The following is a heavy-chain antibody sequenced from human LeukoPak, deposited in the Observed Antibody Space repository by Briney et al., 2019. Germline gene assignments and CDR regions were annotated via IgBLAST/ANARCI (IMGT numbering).Heavy chain of an antibody. V-gene: IGHV3-23*01. CDR1: GFTFSNFA. J-gene: IGHJ4*02. CDR3: ARGGPDY. CDR2: VSERRDTT. Sequence: GGSLRLSCAASGFTFSNFAMSWVRQAPGKGLEWVSTVSERRDTTYYADSVRGRFTISRDNAKNPVYLQMNSLRAEDTAVYYCARGGPDYWGQGTLVTVSS.